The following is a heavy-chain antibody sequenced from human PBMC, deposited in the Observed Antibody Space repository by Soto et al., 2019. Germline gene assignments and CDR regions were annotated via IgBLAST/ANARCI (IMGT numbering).Heavy chain of an antibody. CDR1: GGSIGSYY. D-gene: IGHD3-10*01. CDR3: ARFAYDYGSGSYYNYYYYYMDV. V-gene: IGHV4-59*01. J-gene: IGHJ6*03. Sequence: SETLSLTCTVSGGSIGSYYWSWIRQPPGKGLEWIGYIYYSGSTNYNPSLKSRVTISVDTSKNQFSLKLSSVTAADTAVYYCARFAYDYGSGSYYNYYYYYMDVWGKGTTVTVSS. CDR2: IYYSGST.